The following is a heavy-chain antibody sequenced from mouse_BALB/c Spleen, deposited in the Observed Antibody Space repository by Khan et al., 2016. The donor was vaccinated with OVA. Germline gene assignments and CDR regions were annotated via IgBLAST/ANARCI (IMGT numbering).Heavy chain of an antibody. J-gene: IGHJ4*01. CDR2: INTHSGVP. D-gene: IGHD2-14*01. CDR3: ARGGAAYYRNDGGAMEY. Sequence: QIQLVQSGPELKKPGETVRISCKASGYTFTTAGIQWVQKMPGKGLQWIGWINTHSGVPKYAEDFKGRFAFSLEISVNPAYLQITNLKNEDTATYFSARGGAAYYRNDGGAMEYWGQGTSVTVSS. V-gene: IGHV9-4*02. CDR1: GYTFTTAG.